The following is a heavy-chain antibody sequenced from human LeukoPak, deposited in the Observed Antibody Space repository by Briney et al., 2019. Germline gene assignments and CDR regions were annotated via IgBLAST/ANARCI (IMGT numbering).Heavy chain of an antibody. CDR3: AKDPCSSTSCYFDY. Sequence: PGGSLRLSCAASGFTFSSYGMHWVRQAPGKGLEWVAFIRYDGSNKYYADSVKGRFTISRDNSKNTLYLQMNSLRAEDTAVYYCAKDPCSSTSCYFDYWGQGTLVTVSS. CDR2: IRYDGSNK. J-gene: IGHJ4*02. CDR1: GFTFSSYG. V-gene: IGHV3-30*02. D-gene: IGHD2-2*01.